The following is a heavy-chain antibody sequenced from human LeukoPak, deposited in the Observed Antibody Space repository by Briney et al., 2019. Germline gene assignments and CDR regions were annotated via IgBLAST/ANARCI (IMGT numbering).Heavy chain of an antibody. J-gene: IGHJ4*02. D-gene: IGHD6-13*01. V-gene: IGHV1-24*01. Sequence: GASVKVSCKVSGYTLTELSMHWVRQAPGKGLEWMGGFDPEDGETIYAQKFQGRVTMTEDTSTDTAYMELSSLRSEDTAVYYCATPVSYSSSWYYFDYWGQGTLVTVSS. CDR3: ATPVSYSSSWYYFDY. CDR2: FDPEDGET. CDR1: GYTLTELS.